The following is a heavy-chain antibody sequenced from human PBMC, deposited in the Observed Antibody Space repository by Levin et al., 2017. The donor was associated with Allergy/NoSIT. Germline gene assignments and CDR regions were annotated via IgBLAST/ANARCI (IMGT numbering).Heavy chain of an antibody. CDR2: IYSGGST. D-gene: IGHD1-26*01. Sequence: GESLKISCAASGFTVSSNYMSWVRQAPGKGLEWVSVIYSGGSTYYADSVKGRFTISRDNSKNTLYLQMNSLRAEDTAVYYCARGPLSAFQHWGQGTLVTVSS. V-gene: IGHV3-53*01. CDR3: ARGPLSAFQH. J-gene: IGHJ1*01. CDR1: GFTVSSNY.